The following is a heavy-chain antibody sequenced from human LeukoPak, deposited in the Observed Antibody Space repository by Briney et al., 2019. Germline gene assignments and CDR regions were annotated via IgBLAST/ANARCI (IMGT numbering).Heavy chain of an antibody. CDR1: GGSISSSSYY. CDR2: IYYSGST. Sequence: PSQTLSLTCTVSGGSISSSSYYWGWIRQPPGQGLEWIGSIYYSGSTYYNPSLKSRVTISVHTSKNQFSLKLSSVTAADTAVYYCARHLRITMVRGVINLFDPWGQGTLVTVSS. V-gene: IGHV4-39*01. D-gene: IGHD3-10*01. CDR3: ARHLRITMVRGVINLFDP. J-gene: IGHJ5*02.